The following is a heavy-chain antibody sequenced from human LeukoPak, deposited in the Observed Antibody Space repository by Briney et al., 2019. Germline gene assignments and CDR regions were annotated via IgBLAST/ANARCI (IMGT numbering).Heavy chain of an antibody. D-gene: IGHD3-22*01. V-gene: IGHV1-2*02. CDR3: ARAFMYYYDSSGYYFDY. CDR2: INPNSGGT. Sequence: ASVKVSCKASGYTFTGYYMHWVRQAPGQGLEWMGWINPNSGGTNYAQKLQGRVTMTTDTSTSTAYMELRSLRSDDTAVYYCARAFMYYYDSSGYYFDYWGQGTLVTVSS. J-gene: IGHJ4*02. CDR1: GYTFTGYY.